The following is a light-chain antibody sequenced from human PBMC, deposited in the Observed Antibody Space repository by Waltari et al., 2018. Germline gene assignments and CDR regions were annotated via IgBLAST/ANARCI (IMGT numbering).Light chain of an antibody. CDR1: KRCSRF. Sequence: RARKRCSRFLAWYEQRPGQAPRLHIYGASTRATGTPARCSGSGSGTEFTLGISSLQAEDFAVYYCQQYNDWPPLTFGGGTKVEIK. CDR2: GAS. J-gene: IGKJ4*01. CDR3: QQYNDWPPLT. V-gene: IGKV3-15*01.